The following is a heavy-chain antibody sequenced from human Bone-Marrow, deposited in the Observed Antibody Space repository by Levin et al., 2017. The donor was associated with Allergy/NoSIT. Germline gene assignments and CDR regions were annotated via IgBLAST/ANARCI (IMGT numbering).Heavy chain of an antibody. V-gene: IGHV3-30*18. J-gene: IGHJ4*02. CDR2: ISYDGTGQ. Sequence: PGGSLRLSCAASGFTFSRYGMHWVRQAPGKGLEWVAVISYDGTGQYFADSVKGRFAISRDNSKSTMFLRMNSLRPEDTAVYYCAKDWGHEQQLERYLESWGQGTLVTVSS. CDR3: AKDWGHEQQLERYLES. D-gene: IGHD1-1*01. CDR1: GFTFSRYG.